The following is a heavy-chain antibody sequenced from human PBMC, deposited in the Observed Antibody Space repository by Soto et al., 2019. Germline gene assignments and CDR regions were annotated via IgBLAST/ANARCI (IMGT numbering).Heavy chain of an antibody. J-gene: IGHJ6*03. CDR1: GGTFSSYT. D-gene: IGHD1-20*01. Sequence: ASVKVSCKASGGTFSSYTISWVRQAPGQGLEWMGRIIPILGIANYAQKFQGRVTITADKSTSTAYMELSSLRSEDTAVYYCARDNNHYYYYMDFWGKGTTVTVSS. CDR3: ARDNNHYYYYMDF. V-gene: IGHV1-69*04. CDR2: IIPILGIA.